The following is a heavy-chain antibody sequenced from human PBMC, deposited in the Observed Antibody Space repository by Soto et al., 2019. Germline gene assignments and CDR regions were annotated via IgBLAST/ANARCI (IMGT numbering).Heavy chain of an antibody. CDR1: GFTFSSYG. Sequence: GGSLRLSCAASGFTFSSYGMHWVRQAPGKGLEWVAVISYDGSNKYYADSVKGRFTISRDNSKNTLYLQMNSLRAEDTAVYYCASGGEQWLVRPDYFDYWGQGTLVTVSS. J-gene: IGHJ4*02. CDR3: ASGGEQWLVRPDYFDY. CDR2: ISYDGSNK. D-gene: IGHD6-19*01. V-gene: IGHV3-30*03.